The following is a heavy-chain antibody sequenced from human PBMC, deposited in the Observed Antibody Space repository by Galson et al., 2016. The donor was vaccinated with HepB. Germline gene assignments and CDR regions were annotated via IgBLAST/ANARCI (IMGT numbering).Heavy chain of an antibody. J-gene: IGHJ5*02. D-gene: IGHD3-10*01. V-gene: IGHV4-4*02. Sequence: SETLSLTCAVSGGSISSPHWWSWVRQAPGKGLEWIGEIFHSGSTNYTPSPKSRVTISVDKFKNQFSLKLSSVTAADTAVYYCARRLAGNLVRGFDPWGQGTLVTVSS. CDR3: ARRLAGNLVRGFDP. CDR2: IFHSGST. CDR1: GGSISSPHW.